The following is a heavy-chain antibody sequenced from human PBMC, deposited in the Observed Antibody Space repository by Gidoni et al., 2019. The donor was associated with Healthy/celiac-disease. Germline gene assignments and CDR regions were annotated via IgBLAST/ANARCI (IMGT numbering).Heavy chain of an antibody. CDR3: ARGIVGANDAFDI. J-gene: IGHJ3*02. D-gene: IGHD1-26*01. Sequence: QVQLVESGGGVVQPGRSLRLSCAASGFPFSSYGMHWVRQAPGKGLEWVAVIWYDGSNKYYADSVKGRFTISRDNSKNTLYLQMNSLRAEDTAVYYCARGIVGANDAFDIWGQGTMVTVSS. CDR1: GFPFSSYG. CDR2: IWYDGSNK. V-gene: IGHV3-33*01.